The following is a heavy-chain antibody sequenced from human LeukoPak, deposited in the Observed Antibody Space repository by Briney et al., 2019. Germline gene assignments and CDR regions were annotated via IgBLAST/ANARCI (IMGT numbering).Heavy chain of an antibody. V-gene: IGHV3-21*01. J-gene: IGHJ4*02. CDR3: ARGPALYCTSSSCLDGVD. CDR2: ISSGGSYI. CDR1: GFTFSSYE. D-gene: IGHD2-2*01. Sequence: GGSLRLSCAASGFTFSSYEMNWVRQAPGKGLEWVSSISSGGSYISYADSVKGRFTVSRDNAKDSLFLQMRSLRDEDTAVYYCARGPALYCTSSSCLDGVDWGQGTLVSVSS.